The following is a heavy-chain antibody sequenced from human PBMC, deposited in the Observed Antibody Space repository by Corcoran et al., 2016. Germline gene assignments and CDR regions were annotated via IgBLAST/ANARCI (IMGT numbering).Heavy chain of an antibody. CDR3: AVGTYDYVWGSYRHYYFDY. Sequence: QLQLQESGPGLVKPSETLSLTCTVSGGSISSSSYYWGWIRQPPGKGLEWIGSIYYSGSTYYNPSLKSRVTISVDTSKNQFSLKLSSVTAADTAVYYCAVGTYDYVWGSYRHYYFDYWGQGTLVTVSS. CDR2: IYYSGST. V-gene: IGHV4-39*07. J-gene: IGHJ4*02. CDR1: GGSISSSSYY. D-gene: IGHD3-16*02.